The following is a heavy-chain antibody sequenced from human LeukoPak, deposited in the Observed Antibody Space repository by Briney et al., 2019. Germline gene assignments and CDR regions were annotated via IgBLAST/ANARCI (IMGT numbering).Heavy chain of an antibody. CDR1: GYTFIAYY. V-gene: IGHV1-2*06. J-gene: IGHJ3*02. Sequence: ASVKVYCKASGYTFIAYYIYWMRQAPGQGLEWVGRINPNSGGTNYAQNFQDRVTLTRDTSITTAYMELNRLISDDTAVYYCARRGSGYYDSREAFDIWGQGTMVTVSS. CDR2: INPNSGGT. D-gene: IGHD3-22*01. CDR3: ARRGSGYYDSREAFDI.